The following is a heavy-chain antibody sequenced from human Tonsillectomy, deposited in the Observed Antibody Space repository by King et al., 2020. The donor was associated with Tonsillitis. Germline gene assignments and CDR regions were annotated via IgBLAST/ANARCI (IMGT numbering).Heavy chain of an antibody. CDR1: GFTFSTYA. CDR2: ISYDGSNK. Sequence: VQLVESGGGVVQPGRSLRLSCAASGFTFSTYAMHWVRQAPGKGLEWVAVISYDGSNKYYADSVKGRFTISRDNSKNTLYLQMNSLRAEDTAVYYLARDGGLRSGAFDIWGQGTMVTVSS. J-gene: IGHJ3*02. V-gene: IGHV3-30-3*01. CDR3: ARDGGLRSGAFDI. D-gene: IGHD3-16*01.